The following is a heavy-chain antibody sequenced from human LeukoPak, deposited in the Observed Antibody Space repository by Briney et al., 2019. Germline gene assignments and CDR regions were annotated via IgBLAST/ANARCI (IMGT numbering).Heavy chain of an antibody. Sequence: GGSLRLSCAASGFTFSIYAMHWVRQAPGKGLEGVAVISYDGSNKYYAESVKGRFTISRDNSKNTLYLQMNSLRAEDTAVYYCARTPVTVYGMDVWGKGTTVTVSS. CDR3: ARTPVTVYGMDV. J-gene: IGHJ6*04. CDR1: GFTFSIYA. CDR2: ISYDGSNK. V-gene: IGHV3-30*04. D-gene: IGHD4-17*01.